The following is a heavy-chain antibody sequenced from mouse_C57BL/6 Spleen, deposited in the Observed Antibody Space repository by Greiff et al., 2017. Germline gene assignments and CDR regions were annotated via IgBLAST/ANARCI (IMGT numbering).Heavy chain of an antibody. J-gene: IGHJ4*01. CDR2: IYPGSGST. Sequence: QVQLQQPGAELVKPGASVKMSCKASGYTFTSYWITWVKQRPGQGLEWIGDIYPGSGSTNYNEKFKSKATLTVATSSSTTYMQLSSLTSEDSAVYYCARYLITCAKDYWGQGTSVTVSS. V-gene: IGHV1-55*01. D-gene: IGHD2-4*01. CDR3: ARYLITCAKDY. CDR1: GYTFTSYW.